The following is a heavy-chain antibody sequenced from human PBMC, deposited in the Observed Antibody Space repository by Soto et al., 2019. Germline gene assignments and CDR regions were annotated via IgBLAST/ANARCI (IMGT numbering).Heavy chain of an antibody. Sequence: VSGKVCCKACGYPFSNNDISLLRKAPEQGPEWMGWMNPNSANTGYAQKFRGRVTMTRNTSISTAYMELSSLRSYDTAIYYCARMATSATLNWFDPWGQATLVTVSS. CDR3: ARMATSATLNWFDP. J-gene: IGHJ5*02. V-gene: IGHV1-8*01. CDR1: GYPFSNND. CDR2: MNPNSANT. D-gene: IGHD1-1*01.